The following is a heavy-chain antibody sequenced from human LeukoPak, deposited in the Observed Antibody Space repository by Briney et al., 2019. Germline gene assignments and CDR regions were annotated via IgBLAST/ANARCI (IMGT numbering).Heavy chain of an antibody. CDR1: GYTFTGYY. D-gene: IGHD3-10*01. V-gene: IGHV1-2*04. Sequence: ASVKVSCKASGYTFTGYYMHWVGQAPGQGVEWMGWINPNSGGTNYAQKFQGWVTTTRDTSISTAYMELSRLRSDDTAVYYCARDTGALWFGEPNWFDPWGQGTLVTVSS. CDR3: ARDTGALWFGEPNWFDP. CDR2: INPNSGGT. J-gene: IGHJ5*02.